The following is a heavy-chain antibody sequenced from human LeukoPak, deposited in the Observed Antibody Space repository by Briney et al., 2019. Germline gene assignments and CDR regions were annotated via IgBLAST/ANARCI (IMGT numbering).Heavy chain of an antibody. V-gene: IGHV4-34*01. Sequence: SETLSLTCAVYGGSFSGYYWSWIRQPPGKGLEWIGGISQSGSTNHNPSLKSRVTISVDTSKNHFSLRLSSVTAADTAVYYCARGDIAVAGYRWYFDLWGGGTLVTVSS. J-gene: IGHJ2*01. CDR1: GGSFSGYY. CDR3: ARGDIAVAGYRWYFDL. D-gene: IGHD6-19*01. CDR2: ISQSGST.